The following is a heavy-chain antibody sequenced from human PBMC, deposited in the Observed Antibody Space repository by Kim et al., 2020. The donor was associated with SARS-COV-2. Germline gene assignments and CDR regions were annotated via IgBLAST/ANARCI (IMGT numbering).Heavy chain of an antibody. D-gene: IGHD6-6*01. J-gene: IGHJ4*02. CDR2: TT. V-gene: IGHV3-15*01. Sequence: TTDYAAPVKGRFTISRDDSKNTLYLQMNSLKTEDTAVYYCTTDSSSSHYWGQGTLVTVSS. CDR3: TTDSSSSHY.